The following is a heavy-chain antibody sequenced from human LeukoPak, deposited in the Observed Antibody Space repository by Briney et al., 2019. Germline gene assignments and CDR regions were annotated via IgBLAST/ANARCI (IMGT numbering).Heavy chain of an antibody. CDR2: IYYSGST. J-gene: IGHJ4*02. CDR3: ARRGAMVRGVITAIDY. D-gene: IGHD3-10*01. Sequence: SETLSLTCTVSGGSISSSSYYWGWIRQPPGKGLEWIGSIYYSGSTYYNPSLKSRVTISVDTSKNQFSLKLSSVTAADTAVYYCARRGAMVRGVITAIDYWGQGTPVTVSS. V-gene: IGHV4-39*01. CDR1: GGSISSSSYY.